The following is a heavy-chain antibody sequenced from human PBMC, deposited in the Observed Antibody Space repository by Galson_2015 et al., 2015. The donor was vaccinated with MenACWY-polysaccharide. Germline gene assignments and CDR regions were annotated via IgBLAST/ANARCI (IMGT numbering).Heavy chain of an antibody. Sequence: SVKVSCKASGYTSTGYYMHWVRQAPGQGLEWMGWINPNSGGTNYAQKFQGRVTMTRDTSISTAYMELSRLRSDDTAVHYCARSRRIAAAVKYNWFDPWGQGTLVTVSP. V-gene: IGHV1-2*02. J-gene: IGHJ5*02. CDR1: GYTSTGYY. CDR3: ARSRRIAAAVKYNWFDP. D-gene: IGHD6-13*01. CDR2: INPNSGGT.